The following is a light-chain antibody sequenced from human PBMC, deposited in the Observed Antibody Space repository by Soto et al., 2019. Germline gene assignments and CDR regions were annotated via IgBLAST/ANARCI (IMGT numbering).Light chain of an antibody. CDR1: QSAGNF. V-gene: IGKV3-20*01. Sequence: EIVMTQSPATLSVSPGETACLSCRASQSAGNFLAWYQQKPGQAPRLLIYYISTRATGIPARFSGSGSGTDFTLTISRLEPEDFAVYYCQQYGGTPPITFGQGTRLEIK. J-gene: IGKJ5*01. CDR3: QQYGGTPPIT. CDR2: YIS.